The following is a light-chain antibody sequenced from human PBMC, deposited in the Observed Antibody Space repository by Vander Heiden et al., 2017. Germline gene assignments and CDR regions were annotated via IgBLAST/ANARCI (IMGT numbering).Light chain of an antibody. CDR2: DAS. CDR1: HRASYH. V-gene: IGKV3-11*01. Sequence: IWLTQLPPSLFFSLGERATLSCSVSHRASYHLGSYPHNPGQALRLHNCDASDRAAGIPARFSGSGSETDFTLTIGSLEPEDSGVYYCQQRNAWPLTFGGGTKV. J-gene: IGKJ4*01. CDR3: QQRNAWPLT.